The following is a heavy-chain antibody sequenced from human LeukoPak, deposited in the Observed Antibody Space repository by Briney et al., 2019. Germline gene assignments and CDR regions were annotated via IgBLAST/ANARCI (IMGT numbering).Heavy chain of an antibody. CDR3: ARGGAGIAVAGRFDY. CDR2: IRYDGSNK. Sequence: GGSLRLSCAASGFTFSSYGMHWVRQAPGKGLEWVAFIRYDGSNKYYADSVKGRFTISRDNAKNSLYLQMNSLRAEDTAVYYCARGGAGIAVAGRFDYWGQGTLVTVSS. CDR1: GFTFSSYG. V-gene: IGHV3-30*02. J-gene: IGHJ4*02. D-gene: IGHD6-19*01.